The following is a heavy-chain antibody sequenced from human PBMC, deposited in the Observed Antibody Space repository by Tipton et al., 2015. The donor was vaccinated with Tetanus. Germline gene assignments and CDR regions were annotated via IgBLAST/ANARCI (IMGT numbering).Heavy chain of an antibody. CDR1: GFKFEGFA. D-gene: IGHD6-19*01. V-gene: IGHV3-53*01. CDR2: MYSGGDT. Sequence: SLRLSCSASGFKFEGFAMFWVRQAPGKGLEWVSVMYSGGDTYYVDSVKGRFSISRDNAKNTLYLQMNSLRVEDTAVYYCVRDGGSSGWLAYWGQGTLVTVSS. CDR3: VRDGGSSGWLAY. J-gene: IGHJ4*02.